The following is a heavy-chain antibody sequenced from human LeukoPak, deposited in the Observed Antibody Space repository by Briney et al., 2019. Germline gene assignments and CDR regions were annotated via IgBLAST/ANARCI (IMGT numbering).Heavy chain of an antibody. V-gene: IGHV3-30*04. Sequence: GGSLRLSCAASGFTFSSYNMHWVRQAPGKGLEWVAVISYDGSNKYYADSVKGRFTISRDNSKNTLYLQMNSLRAEDTAVYYCAKNEAAAGPRGYYYYYYMDVWGKGTTVTISS. D-gene: IGHD6-13*01. J-gene: IGHJ6*03. CDR2: ISYDGSNK. CDR1: GFTFSSYN. CDR3: AKNEAAAGPRGYYYYYYMDV.